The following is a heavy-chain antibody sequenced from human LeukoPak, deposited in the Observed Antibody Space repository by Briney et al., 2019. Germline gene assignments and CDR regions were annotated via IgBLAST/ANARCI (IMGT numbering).Heavy chain of an antibody. V-gene: IGHV3-30-3*01. Sequence: GGSLRLSCAASGFTFSSCAMRWVRQAPGKGLEWVVVISYDGSNKYYADSVKGRFTISRDNSKNTLYLQMNSLRAEDTAVYYCARDRNYDYVWGSYRSSHFDYWGQGTLVTVSS. CDR1: GFTFSSCA. D-gene: IGHD3-16*02. J-gene: IGHJ4*02. CDR3: ARDRNYDYVWGSYRSSHFDY. CDR2: ISYDGSNK.